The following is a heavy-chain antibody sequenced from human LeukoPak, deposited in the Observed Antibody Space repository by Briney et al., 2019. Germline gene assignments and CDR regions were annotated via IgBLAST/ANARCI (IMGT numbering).Heavy chain of an antibody. V-gene: IGHV3-23*01. CDR3: AKDKLMIVVANYPYYFDS. D-gene: IGHD3-22*01. J-gene: IGHJ4*02. Sequence: GGSLRLSCAASGFTFSIYSMHWVRQAPGKGLEWVSAISGSGGLTYYADSVKGRFTVSRDNSKNTLYLQMNSLRAEDTAVYYCAKDKLMIVVANYPYYFDSWGQGTLVTVSS. CDR2: ISGSGGLT. CDR1: GFTFSIYS.